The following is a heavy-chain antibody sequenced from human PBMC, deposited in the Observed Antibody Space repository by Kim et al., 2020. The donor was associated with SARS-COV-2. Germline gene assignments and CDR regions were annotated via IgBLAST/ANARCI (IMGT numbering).Heavy chain of an antibody. CDR3: VKSDTIFGVISD. CDR2: ISWDADGT. Sequence: GGSLRLSCAASGFTFDDFTMHWVRQPPGKGLEWVSLISWDADGTNYADSVKGRFTISRDNSKKSLYLQMNSLRTEDTAFYYCVKSDTIFGVISDWGQGTLVTVSS. CDR1: GFTFDDFT. D-gene: IGHD3-3*02. J-gene: IGHJ4*02. V-gene: IGHV3-43*01.